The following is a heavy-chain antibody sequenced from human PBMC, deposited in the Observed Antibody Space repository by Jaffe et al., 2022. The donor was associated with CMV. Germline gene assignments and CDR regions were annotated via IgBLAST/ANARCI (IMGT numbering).Heavy chain of an antibody. CDR3: ARAFPIATAGSFDY. CDR1: GYIFGDYG. Sequence: QVRLVQSGSEVRKPGASVKVSCKTSGYIFGDYGLAWVRQAPGQGLQWMGWISGYNSRTTYAQNFQGRVTMDTDTSTSTAYLELRSLRSDDTAVYFCARAFPIATAGSFDYWGQGTLVTVSS. J-gene: IGHJ4*02. V-gene: IGHV1-18*01. D-gene: IGHD6-13*01. CDR2: ISGYNSRT.